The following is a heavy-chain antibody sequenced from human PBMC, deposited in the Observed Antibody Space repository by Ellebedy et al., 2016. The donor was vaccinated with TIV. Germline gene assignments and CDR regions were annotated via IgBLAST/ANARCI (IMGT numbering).Heavy chain of an antibody. CDR1: GDSISSSGYF. Sequence: SETLSLTXTVSGDSISSSGYFWGWIRQPPGEGLEWIASIYNGGSTYYNPSLKSRLTISVDTSKNQFSLKVTSVTAADTAVYYCARLHCSTTDPRLNWFDPWGQGTLVTVSS. J-gene: IGHJ5*02. V-gene: IGHV4-39*01. D-gene: IGHD2-2*01. CDR2: IYNGGST. CDR3: ARLHCSTTDPRLNWFDP.